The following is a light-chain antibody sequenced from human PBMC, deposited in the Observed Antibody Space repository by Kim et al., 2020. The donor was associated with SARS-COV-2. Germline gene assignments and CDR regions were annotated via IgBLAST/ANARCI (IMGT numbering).Light chain of an antibody. Sequence: GPAVTISSTGSSSNVGGYNYVSWYQQQPRNAPILMIYDVSNPPSGLAHRSSGSKSGNAASLTTSVHQAEDEADYYWISYTSSNNRVFGTGTKVTVL. J-gene: IGLJ1*01. CDR2: DVS. V-gene: IGLV2-14*03. CDR1: SSNVGGYNY. CDR3: ISYTSSNNRV.